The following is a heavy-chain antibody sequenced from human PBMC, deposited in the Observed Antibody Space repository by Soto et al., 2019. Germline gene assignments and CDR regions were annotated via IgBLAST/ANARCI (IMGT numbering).Heavy chain of an antibody. CDR3: ARLDTGYYYYYYGMDV. Sequence: PGGSLRLSCAASGFTFRDYYMSWIRQAPGKGLEWVSYISSSGSTIYYADSVKGRFTISRDNAKNSLYLQMNSLRAEDTAVYYCARLDTGYYYYYYGMDVWGQGTTVTV. V-gene: IGHV3-11*01. CDR2: ISSSGSTI. D-gene: IGHD5-18*01. CDR1: GFTFRDYY. J-gene: IGHJ6*02.